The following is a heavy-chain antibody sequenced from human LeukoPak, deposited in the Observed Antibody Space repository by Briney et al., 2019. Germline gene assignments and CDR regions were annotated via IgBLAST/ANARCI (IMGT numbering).Heavy chain of an antibody. CDR1: GGSISSYY. J-gene: IGHJ4*02. V-gene: IGHV4-59*01. CDR2: IYYSGST. Sequence: PSETLSLTCTVSGGSISSYYWSWTRQPPGKGLEWIGYIYYSGSTNYNPSLKSRVTISVDTSKNQFSLKLSSVTAADTAVYYCARDRYYDSSGYYYPHYFDYWGQGTLVTVSS. D-gene: IGHD3-22*01. CDR3: ARDRYYDSSGYYYPHYFDY.